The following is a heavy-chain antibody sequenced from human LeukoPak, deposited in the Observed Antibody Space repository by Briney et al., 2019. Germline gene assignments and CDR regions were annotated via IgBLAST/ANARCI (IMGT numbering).Heavy chain of an antibody. CDR1: GFTFSGHW. CDR2: ISSSSSTI. Sequence: TGGSLRLSCVASGFTFSGHWMSWVRQAPGKGLEWVSYISSSSSTIYYADSVKGRFTISRDNAKNSLYLQMNSLRAEDTAVYYCARGGSYLPAAEPSPFDYWGQGTLVTVSS. J-gene: IGHJ4*02. CDR3: ARGGSYLPAAEPSPFDY. V-gene: IGHV3-48*04. D-gene: IGHD3-10*01.